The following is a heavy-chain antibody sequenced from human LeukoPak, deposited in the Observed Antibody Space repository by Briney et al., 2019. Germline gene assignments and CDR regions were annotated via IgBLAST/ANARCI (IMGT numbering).Heavy chain of an antibody. J-gene: IGHJ4*01. CDR3: AKGGEDSGYNSHFDY. CDR2: ISGSGGSR. CDR1: GFTFTSYA. D-gene: IGHD5-24*01. V-gene: IGHV3-23*01. Sequence: GGSLRLSCATSGFTFTSYAMGWVRQAPGKGLEWVSLISGSGGSRYYGDSVKGRFTISRDNSKNLVYLEMNSLRAGDTAVYYCAKGGEDSGYNSHFDYWGHGTLVIVSS.